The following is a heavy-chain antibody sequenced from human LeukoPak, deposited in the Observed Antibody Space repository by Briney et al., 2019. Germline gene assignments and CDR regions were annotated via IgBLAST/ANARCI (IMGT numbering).Heavy chain of an antibody. CDR1: GFTFSSYG. Sequence: GGSLRLSCAASGFTFSSYGMHWVRQAPGKGLEWVAVIWYDGSNKYYADSVKGRFTISRDNSKNTLYLQMNSLRAEDTAVYYCAKGAPPYSSGWYPGYFDYWGQGTLVTVSS. D-gene: IGHD6-19*01. CDR2: IWYDGSNK. J-gene: IGHJ4*02. CDR3: AKGAPPYSSGWYPGYFDY. V-gene: IGHV3-30*02.